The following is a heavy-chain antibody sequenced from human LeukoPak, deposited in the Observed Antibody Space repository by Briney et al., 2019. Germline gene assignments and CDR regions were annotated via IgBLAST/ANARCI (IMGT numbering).Heavy chain of an antibody. CDR3: ARGRTARGGAFDY. V-gene: IGHV3-21*04. D-gene: IGHD5-18*01. CDR2: ISSSSSYI. CDR1: GFAFSSYD. J-gene: IGHJ4*02. Sequence: PGGSLRLSCAASGFAFSSYDMNWVRQPPGKGLEWVSSISSSSSYIYYADSVKGRFTISRDNAKNSLYLQMNSLRAEDTAFYYCARGRTARGGAFDYWGQGTLVTVSS.